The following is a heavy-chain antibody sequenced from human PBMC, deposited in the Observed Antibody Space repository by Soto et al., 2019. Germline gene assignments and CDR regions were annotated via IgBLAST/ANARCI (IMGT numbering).Heavy chain of an antibody. CDR2: INHSGST. D-gene: IGHD5-18*01. Sequence: QVQLQQWGAGLLKPSETLSLTCAVYGGSFSGYYWSWIRQPPGKGLEWIGEINHSGSTNYNPSLKSRVTISVDTSKNQFSLKLSSVTAADTAVYYCARGIRGYGWKTTGRYYYYGMDVWGQGTTVTVSS. CDR3: ARGIRGYGWKTTGRYYYYGMDV. CDR1: GGSFSGYY. J-gene: IGHJ6*02. V-gene: IGHV4-34*01.